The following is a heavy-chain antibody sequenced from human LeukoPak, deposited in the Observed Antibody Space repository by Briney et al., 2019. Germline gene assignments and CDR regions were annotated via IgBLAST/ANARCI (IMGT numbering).Heavy chain of an antibody. CDR2: IYPGDSDT. CDR1: GYRFSSYW. V-gene: IGHV5-51*01. D-gene: IGHD2-2*01. CDR3: ARRGPGGFVLVQATLSCWFDP. J-gene: IGHJ5*02. Sequence: GESLKISCKGSGYRFSSYWIGWVRQMPGKGLEWMGIIYPGDSDTRYSPSFQGQVTISADKSISTAYLQWSSLKASDTAMYYCARRGPGGFVLVQATLSCWFDPWGQGTLFTVS.